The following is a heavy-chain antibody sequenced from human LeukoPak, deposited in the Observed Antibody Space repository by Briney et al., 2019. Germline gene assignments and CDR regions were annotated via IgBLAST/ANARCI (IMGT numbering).Heavy chain of an antibody. CDR3: AKDAMTMVRGVKGWGYFDY. CDR1: GFTFSSYG. CDR2: ISYDGSNK. Sequence: GGSLRHSCAASGFTFSSYGMHWVRQAPGKGLEWVAVISYDGSNKYYADSVKGRFTISRDNSKNTLYLQMNSLRAEDTAVYYCAKDAMTMVRGVKGWGYFDYWGQGTLVTVSS. V-gene: IGHV3-30*18. J-gene: IGHJ4*02. D-gene: IGHD3-10*01.